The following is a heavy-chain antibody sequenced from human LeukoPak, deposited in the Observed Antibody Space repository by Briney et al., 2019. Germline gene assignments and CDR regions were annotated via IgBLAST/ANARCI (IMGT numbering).Heavy chain of an antibody. CDR3: AKELGYCSSTSCYRGFANPFDY. CDR2: ISVRGAST. CDR1: GFTFSSYA. D-gene: IGHD2-2*02. Sequence: PGGSLRLSCAASGFTFSSYAMSWVRQAPGKGLEWVSAISVRGASTSYADSVKGRFTIYRDNSKNTLYLQMNSLRAEDTAVYYCAKELGYCSSTSCYRGFANPFDYWGQGTLVTVSS. J-gene: IGHJ4*02. V-gene: IGHV3-23*01.